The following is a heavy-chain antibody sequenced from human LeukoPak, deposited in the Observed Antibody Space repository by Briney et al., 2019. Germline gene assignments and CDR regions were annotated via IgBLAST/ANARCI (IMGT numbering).Heavy chain of an antibody. CDR1: GGSFSGYY. V-gene: IGHV4-59*10. D-gene: IGHD3-22*01. CDR2: IYTSGST. CDR3: ARAQAEDYYDSSGPTAFDI. J-gene: IGHJ3*02. Sequence: SETLSLTCAVYGGSFSGYYWSWIRQPAGKGLEWIGRIYTSGSTNYNPSLKSRVTMSVDTSKNQFSLKLSSVTAADTAVYYCARAQAEDYYDSSGPTAFDIWGQGTMVTVSS.